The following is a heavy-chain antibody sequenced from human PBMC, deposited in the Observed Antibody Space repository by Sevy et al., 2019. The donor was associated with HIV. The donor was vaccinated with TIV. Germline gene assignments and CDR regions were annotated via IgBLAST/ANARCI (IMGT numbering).Heavy chain of an antibody. D-gene: IGHD1-26*01. CDR2: IYYNGHI. CDR3: AGENAWGRGYS. J-gene: IGHJ4*02. V-gene: IGHV4-59*08. CDR1: GGSITSLY. Sequence: SETLSLTCTVSGGSITSLYWNRIRQPPRKGLEWIANIYYNGHINYNPSLKCRVTLSLDTSKNQFSLRLSSVTAADTAMYYCAGENAWGRGYSWGQGTLVTVSS.